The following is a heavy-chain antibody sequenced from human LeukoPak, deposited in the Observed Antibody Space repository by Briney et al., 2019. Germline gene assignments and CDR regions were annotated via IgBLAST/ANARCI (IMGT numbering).Heavy chain of an antibody. Sequence: SETLSLPCTLSGGSMCVHYGSWIGGPPGKGLVWMGYIYYSWSTKYNPSLKSRVTISVDTSKNQFFLKLSSVTAADTAAYYCAGRPYYYGSGSYDGYYFDYWGQGTLVTVSS. J-gene: IGHJ4*02. V-gene: IGHV4-59*11. CDR3: AGRPYYYGSGSYDGYYFDY. CDR2: IYYSWST. CDR1: GGSMCVHY. D-gene: IGHD3-10*01.